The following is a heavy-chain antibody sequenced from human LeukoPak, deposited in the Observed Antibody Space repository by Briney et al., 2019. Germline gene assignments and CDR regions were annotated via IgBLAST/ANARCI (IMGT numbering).Heavy chain of an antibody. CDR3: ARGDTQSKYRQFDS. Sequence: PGGSLRLSCAASGFTFSYYGMHWVRQAPGKGLEWVAFIRYTASDKYYADSVKGRFTISRDNSKNTLYLQMNSLRAEDTAVYYCARGDTQSKYRQFDSWGQGSLVIVSS. V-gene: IGHV3-30*02. D-gene: IGHD1-26*01. CDR1: GFTFSYYG. J-gene: IGHJ4*02. CDR2: IRYTASDK.